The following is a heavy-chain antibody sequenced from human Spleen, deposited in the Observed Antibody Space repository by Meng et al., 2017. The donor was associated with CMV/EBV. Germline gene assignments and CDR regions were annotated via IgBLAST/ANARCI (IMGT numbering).Heavy chain of an antibody. Sequence: ASVKVSCKASGYPFNAFYMHWVRQAPGQGLEWMGRINPNNGATNYAQKFQGRVTMTRDTSISTAYMELRSLRSEDTAVYYCARDLAVPGGWFDPWGQGTLVTVSS. D-gene: IGHD6-19*01. V-gene: IGHV1-2*02. CDR3: ARDLAVPGGWFDP. J-gene: IGHJ5*02. CDR1: GYPFNAFY. CDR2: INPNNGAT.